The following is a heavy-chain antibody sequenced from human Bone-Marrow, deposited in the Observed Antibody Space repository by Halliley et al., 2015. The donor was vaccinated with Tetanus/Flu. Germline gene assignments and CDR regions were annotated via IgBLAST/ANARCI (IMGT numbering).Heavy chain of an antibody. J-gene: IGHJ4*02. CDR2: ISGSGDTT. CDR1: GFTFSGFA. D-gene: IGHD3-3*01. CDR3: AKVKSIFGLVIYLGFFAY. V-gene: IGHV3-23*01. Sequence: SLRLSCLASGFTFSGFAMNWVRQAPGKGLEWVSAISGSGDTTYYADSVKGRFTISRDNSKDTLFLEMKSLRAEDTAVYYCAKVKSIFGLVIYLGFFAYGGQGTLVSVSS.